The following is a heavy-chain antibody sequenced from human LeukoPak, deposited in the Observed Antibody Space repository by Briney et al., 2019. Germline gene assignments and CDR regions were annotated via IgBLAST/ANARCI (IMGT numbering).Heavy chain of an antibody. V-gene: IGHV3-73*01. CDR1: GFTFSGSA. D-gene: IGHD2-2*01. CDR2: IRSKANTYAT. CDR3: TRQRLVAAALEDFDY. Sequence: GGSLRLSCAASGFTFSGSAMHWVRQASGKGLEWVGRIRSKANTYATAYAASVRGRFTISKDDSNNTAYLQMNSLKTEDTAVYYCTRQRLVAAALEDFDYWGQGTLVTVSS. J-gene: IGHJ4*02.